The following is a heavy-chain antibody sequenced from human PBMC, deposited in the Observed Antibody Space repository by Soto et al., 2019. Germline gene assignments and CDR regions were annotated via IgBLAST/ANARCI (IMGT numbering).Heavy chain of an antibody. CDR2: ISSNGGST. J-gene: IGHJ5*02. D-gene: IGHD2-15*01. CDR1: GFTFSSYA. CDR3: ARDGCSGSNCLNWFDP. Sequence: GGSLRLSCSASGFTFSSYAMHWVRQAPGKGLEYVSAISSNGGSTYYADSVKGRFTISRDNAKNSLYLQMNSLRAEDTAVYYCARDGCSGSNCLNWFDPWGQGTLVTVSS. V-gene: IGHV3-64*04.